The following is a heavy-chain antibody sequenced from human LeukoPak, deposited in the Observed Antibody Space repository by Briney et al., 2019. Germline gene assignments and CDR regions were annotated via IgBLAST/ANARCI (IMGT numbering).Heavy chain of an antibody. CDR1: GFTFSSYA. CDR2: ISGSGGST. V-gene: IGHV3-23*01. Sequence: PGGSLRLSCAASGFTFSSYAMSWVRQAPGKGLEWVSAISGSGGSTYYADSVKGRFTISRDNSKNTLYLQMNSLRAEDTAVYYCAKGRTMVRGVIITAYFQHWGRGTLVTVSS. D-gene: IGHD3-10*01. J-gene: IGHJ1*01. CDR3: AKGRTMVRGVIITAYFQH.